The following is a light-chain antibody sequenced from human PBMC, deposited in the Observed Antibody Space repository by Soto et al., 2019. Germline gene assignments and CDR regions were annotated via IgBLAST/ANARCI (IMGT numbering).Light chain of an antibody. J-gene: IGLJ2*01. CDR3: CSYAGSNNGVV. V-gene: IGLV2-23*01. Sequence: QSALTQPASVSGSPGQSITISYSGTRSDVGSYNLVSWYQQHPGKAPRLMIYEDSKRPSGVSNRFSGSKSGNTASLTISGLQADDEADYYCCSYAGSNNGVVFGGGTKLTVL. CDR2: EDS. CDR1: RSDVGSYNL.